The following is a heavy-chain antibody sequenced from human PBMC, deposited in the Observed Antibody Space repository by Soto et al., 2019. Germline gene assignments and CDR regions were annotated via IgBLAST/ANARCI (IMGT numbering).Heavy chain of an antibody. V-gene: IGHV3-33*08. CDR1: GFTFSNAW. J-gene: IGHJ4*02. Sequence: VQLVESGGGLVKPGGSLRLSCAASGFTFSNAWMSWVRQAPGKGLEWVAVIWHDGSNKYYADSVKGRFNISRDNFENTLYLQMNSLRAEDTAVYYCARDSGDVVGGQGTLVTVSS. D-gene: IGHD2-15*01. CDR2: IWHDGSNK. CDR3: ARDSGDVV.